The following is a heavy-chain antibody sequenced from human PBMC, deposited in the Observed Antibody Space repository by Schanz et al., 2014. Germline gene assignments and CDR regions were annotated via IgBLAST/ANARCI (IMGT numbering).Heavy chain of an antibody. CDR3: ARDLATTGNNWFDP. CDR2: ISAYNGNT. D-gene: IGHD1-1*01. J-gene: IGHJ5*02. CDR1: GRTFIVYHV. Sequence: QVQLVQSGAEVKKPGASMKVSCKASGRTFIVYHVLHWVRQAPGQGLEWMAWISAYNGNTKYAQRLQDRVTVTTDTSTSTAYMELRSLRSDDTAVYYCARDLATTGNNWFDPWGQGTLVTVSS. V-gene: IGHV1-18*01.